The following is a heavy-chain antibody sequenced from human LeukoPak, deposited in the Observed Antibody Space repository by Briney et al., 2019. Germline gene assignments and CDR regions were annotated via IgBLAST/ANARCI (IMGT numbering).Heavy chain of an antibody. CDR3: ATDSSGWLKFFDY. J-gene: IGHJ4*02. CDR1: GGTFSSYA. Sequence: ASVKVSCKASGGTFSSYAISWVRQAPGQGLEWMGGIIPIFGTANYAQKFQGRVTITTDESTSTAYMELSSLRSEDTAVYYCATDSSGWLKFFDYWGQGTLVTVSS. V-gene: IGHV1-69*05. CDR2: IIPIFGTA. D-gene: IGHD6-19*01.